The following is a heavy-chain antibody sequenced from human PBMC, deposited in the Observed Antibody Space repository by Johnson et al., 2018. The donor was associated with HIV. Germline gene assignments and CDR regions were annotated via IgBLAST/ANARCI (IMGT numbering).Heavy chain of an antibody. D-gene: IGHD4-23*01. J-gene: IGHJ3*02. CDR1: GLIFSNAW. CDR2: ISYDGSNN. Sequence: QVQLVESGGGLIEPGGSLRLSCAASGLIFSNAWMTWVRQAPGKGLEWVAVISYDGSNNYYADSVKGRFTISKDNSRNTLFLHMNSLRAEDTAVYYCAKARSLLDYGGFDAFDIWGQGTMVTVSS. CDR3: AKARSLLDYGGFDAFDI. V-gene: IGHV3-30*18.